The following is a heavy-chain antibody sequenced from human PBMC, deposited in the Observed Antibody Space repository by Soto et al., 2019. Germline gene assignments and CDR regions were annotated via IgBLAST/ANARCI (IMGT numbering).Heavy chain of an antibody. D-gene: IGHD2-21*01. CDR2: IFYSGIN. CDR1: RVSISSGGYY. Sequence: PSGTLSLTCTVSRVSISSGGYYWSWLRYRPQEGLEWIGSIFYSGINQYNPSLRSRCSMSVDTSKRQSSLRLRFVTVADTAIYYCARGRTCYDPWGQGTLVTVSS. V-gene: IGHV4-31*03. J-gene: IGHJ5*02. CDR3: ARGRTCYDP.